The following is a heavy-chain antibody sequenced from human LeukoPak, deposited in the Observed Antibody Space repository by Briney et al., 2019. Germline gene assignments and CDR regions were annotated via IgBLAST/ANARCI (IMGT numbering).Heavy chain of an antibody. Sequence: LSLTCTVSGGSISDYYWSWIRQAPGKGLEWLSFINSAGDNIYYADSVKGRFTISRDNSKETLYLEMNSLRVEDTAVYYCATSRVFDYWGQGTLVAVSS. CDR1: GGSISDYY. V-gene: IGHV3-11*04. J-gene: IGHJ4*02. CDR2: INSAGDNI. CDR3: ATSRVFDY.